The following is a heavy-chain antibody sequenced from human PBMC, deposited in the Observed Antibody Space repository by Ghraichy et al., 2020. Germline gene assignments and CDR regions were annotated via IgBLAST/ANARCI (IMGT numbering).Heavy chain of an antibody. J-gene: IGHJ4*02. CDR3: ASKSFSL. Sequence: GESLRLSCAASGFIVSTDWVTWVRQAPGKGLEWLASIKEDVSEKYYVDSVKGRFTISGDNAKNSLYLQMNSLRAEDTAVYYCASKSFSLWGQGTLVTVSS. D-gene: IGHD3-3*01. CDR2: IKEDVSEK. CDR1: GFIVSTDW. V-gene: IGHV3-7*01.